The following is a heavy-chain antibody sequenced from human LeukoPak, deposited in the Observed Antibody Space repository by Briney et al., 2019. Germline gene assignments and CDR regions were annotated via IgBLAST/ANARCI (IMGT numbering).Heavy chain of an antibody. J-gene: IGHJ4*02. CDR2: IYHSGST. Sequence: SETLSLTCAVSGGSISSGGYSWSWIRQPPGKGLEWIGYIYHSGSTYYNPSLKGRVTISVDRSKNQFSLKLSSVTAADTAVYYCARARLYFDYWGQGTLVTVSS. V-gene: IGHV4-30-2*01. CDR1: GGSISSGGYS. CDR3: ARARLYFDY.